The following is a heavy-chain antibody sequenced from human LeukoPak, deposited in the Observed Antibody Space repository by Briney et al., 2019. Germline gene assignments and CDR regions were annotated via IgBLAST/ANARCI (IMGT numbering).Heavy chain of an antibody. J-gene: IGHJ4*02. CDR3: ARVVDGYSGYDPIGY. D-gene: IGHD5-12*01. V-gene: IGHV3-11*05. CDR2: ISSISIYT. Sequence: PGGSLRLSCAASGFTFSDYYMSWIRQAPGKGPEWVSYISSISIYTNYADSVKGRFTISRDNAKNSLYLQMNSLRAEDTALYYCARVVDGYSGYDPIGYWGQGTLVTVSS. CDR1: GFTFSDYY.